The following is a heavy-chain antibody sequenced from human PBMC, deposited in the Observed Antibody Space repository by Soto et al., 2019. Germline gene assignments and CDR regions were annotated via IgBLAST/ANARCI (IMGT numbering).Heavy chain of an antibody. J-gene: IGHJ3*02. V-gene: IGHV4-30-4*01. D-gene: IGHD3-22*01. CDR3: ATDLDYDSSGGGAFDI. CDR1: GGSISSGDYY. Sequence: PSETLSLTCTVSGGSISSGDYYWSWIRQPPGKGLEWIGCIYYSGSTYYNPSLKSRVTISVDTSKNQFSLKLSSVTAADTAVYYWATDLDYDSSGGGAFDIWGQGTMVPVSS. CDR2: IYYSGST.